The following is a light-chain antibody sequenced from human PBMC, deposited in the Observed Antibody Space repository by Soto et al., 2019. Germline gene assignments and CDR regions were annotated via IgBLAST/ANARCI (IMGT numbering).Light chain of an antibody. J-gene: IGKJ4*01. Sequence: EIVMTQSPTTLPVSPGERATLSCRASQSVGSDLAWYLQKPGQAPRLLIYGASARATGIPARFSGSGSGTEFTLTISSLQSEDFAVYYCQQYNIWPLTFGGGTEVEIK. CDR3: QQYNIWPLT. CDR2: GAS. V-gene: IGKV3-15*01. CDR1: QSVGSD.